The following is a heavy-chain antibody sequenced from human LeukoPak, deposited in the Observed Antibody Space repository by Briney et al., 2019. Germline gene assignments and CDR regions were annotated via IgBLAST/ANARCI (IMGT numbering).Heavy chain of an antibody. J-gene: IGHJ6*02. Sequence: GASVKVSCKASGGTFSSYAISWVRQAPGQGLEWMGGIIPIFGTANYAQKFQGRVTITADESTSTAYMELSSLRSEDTAVYYCASPRGEPLGYGMDVWGQGTTVTVSS. CDR1: GGTFSSYA. D-gene: IGHD7-27*01. V-gene: IGHV1-69*13. CDR3: ASPRGEPLGYGMDV. CDR2: IIPIFGTA.